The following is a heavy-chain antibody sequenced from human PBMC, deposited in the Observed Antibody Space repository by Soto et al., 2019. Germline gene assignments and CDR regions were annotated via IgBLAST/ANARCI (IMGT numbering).Heavy chain of an antibody. CDR1: GYAFAIYC. D-gene: IGHD5-12*01. V-gene: IGHV1-18*04. Sequence: SVKVSCQASGYAFAIYCISWVRQAPGQGLEWMGWISAYNGNTNYAQKLQGRVTMTTDTSTSTAYMELRSLRSDDTAVYYCAREDGYGGSRPFDYWGQGTLVTVSS. CDR2: ISAYNGNT. J-gene: IGHJ4*02. CDR3: AREDGYGGSRPFDY.